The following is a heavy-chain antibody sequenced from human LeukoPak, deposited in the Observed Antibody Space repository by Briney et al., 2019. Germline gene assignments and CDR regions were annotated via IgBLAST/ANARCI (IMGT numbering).Heavy chain of an antibody. V-gene: IGHV3-30*18. CDR1: GFTFSSYG. D-gene: IGHD6-13*01. CDR2: ISYDGSNK. J-gene: IGHJ6*02. CDR3: AKDLSPTSSSWYRVLYYGMDV. Sequence: GRSLRLSCAAYGFTFSSYGMQWVRQAPGKGVEWVAVISYDGSNKSYADSVKCRFTISRDNSKNTLYLQMNSLRAEDTAVYYCAKDLSPTSSSWYRVLYYGMDVWGQGTTVTVSS.